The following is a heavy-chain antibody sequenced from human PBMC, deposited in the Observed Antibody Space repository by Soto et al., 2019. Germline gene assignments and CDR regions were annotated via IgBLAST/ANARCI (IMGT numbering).Heavy chain of an antibody. J-gene: IGHJ4*02. D-gene: IGHD3-3*01. CDR3: ARVGVYSRYFDY. CDR2: IIPIFGTA. Sequence: SVKVSCKASGGTFSSYAISWVRQAPGQGLEWMGGIIPIFGTANYAQKFQGSVTITADESTSTAYMELSSLRSEDTAVYYCARVGVYSRYFDYWGQGTLVTVSS. V-gene: IGHV1-69*13. CDR1: GGTFSSYA.